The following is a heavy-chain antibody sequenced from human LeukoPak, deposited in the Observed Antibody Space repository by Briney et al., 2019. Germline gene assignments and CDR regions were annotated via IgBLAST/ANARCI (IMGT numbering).Heavy chain of an antibody. Sequence: GGTLRLSCAASGFTFSSYGMHWVRQAPGKGLEWVAVMWYDGSNKYYADSVKGRFTISRDNSKNTLYRQMNSLRAEDTAVYYCARGRVGAYSSGDHIGDYWGQGTLVTVSS. CDR2: MWYDGSNK. J-gene: IGHJ4*02. CDR3: ARGRVGAYSSGDHIGDY. D-gene: IGHD6-19*01. CDR1: GFTFSSYG. V-gene: IGHV3-33*01.